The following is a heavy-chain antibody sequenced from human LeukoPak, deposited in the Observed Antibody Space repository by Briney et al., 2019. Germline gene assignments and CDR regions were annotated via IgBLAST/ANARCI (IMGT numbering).Heavy chain of an antibody. CDR3: ARVHYGDNSMDV. Sequence: SETLSLTCTVSGGSISSGSYYWSWIRQPPGKGLEWIGYIYYSGSTKYNPSLKSRVSISADTSKTQFSLKLSSVIAGDTAVYYCARVHYGDNSMDVWGKGTTVTVSS. CDR2: IYYSGST. CDR1: GGSISSGSYY. J-gene: IGHJ6*03. V-gene: IGHV4-61*01. D-gene: IGHD4-17*01.